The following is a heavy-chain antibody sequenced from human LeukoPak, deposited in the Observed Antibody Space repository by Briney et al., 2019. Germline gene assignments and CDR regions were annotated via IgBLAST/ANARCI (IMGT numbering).Heavy chain of an antibody. CDR2: ISYDGSNK. D-gene: IGHD1-26*01. J-gene: IGHJ4*02. V-gene: IGHV3-30*04. Sequence: GGSLRLSCAASGFTFSSYAMHWVRQAPGKGLEWVAVISYDGSNKYYADSVKGRFTISSDNSKNTLYLQMNSLRAEDTAVYYCARDQGGSFDYWGQGTLVTVSS. CDR1: GFTFSSYA. CDR3: ARDQGGSFDY.